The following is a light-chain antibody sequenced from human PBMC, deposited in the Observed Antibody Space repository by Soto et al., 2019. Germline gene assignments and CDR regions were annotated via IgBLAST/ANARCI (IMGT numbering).Light chain of an antibody. CDR2: EVS. J-gene: IGLJ1*01. CDR1: SSDVGGYDY. V-gene: IGLV2-14*01. Sequence: QSVLTQPASVSGSPGQSITISCSGSSSDVGGYDYVSWYQQQPGKAPKLMIFEVSNRPSGVSNRFSGSKSGNTASLTISGLQAEDEAEYYCSSYTSTSSDVFGTGTKVTVL. CDR3: SSYTSTSSDV.